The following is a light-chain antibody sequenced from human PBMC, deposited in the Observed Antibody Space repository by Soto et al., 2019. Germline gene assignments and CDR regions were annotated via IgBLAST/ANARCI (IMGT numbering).Light chain of an antibody. CDR1: QDISSY. Sequence: DIQMTQSPSSLSASVGDRITITCQASQDISSYLNWYQQKPGKAPEVLIYDASDLQTGVPSRFSGSGSGTDFTFTISSLQPEDIATYYCQHYDNLPLTFGGGTKVDIK. V-gene: IGKV1-33*01. CDR3: QHYDNLPLT. CDR2: DAS. J-gene: IGKJ4*01.